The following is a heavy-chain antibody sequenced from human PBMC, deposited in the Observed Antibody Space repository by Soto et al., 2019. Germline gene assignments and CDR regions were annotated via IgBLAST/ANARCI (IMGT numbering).Heavy chain of an antibody. CDR2: IYYSGST. CDR3: ARDRHGTFDY. Sequence: SETLSLTCAVSGDCMSSYEGSWIRQPPGKGLEWIGYIYYSGSTNYNPSLKSRVTISVDTSKNQFSLKLSSVTAADTAVYYCARDRHGTFDYWGQGTLVTVSS. CDR1: GDCMSSYE. D-gene: IGHD6-13*01. J-gene: IGHJ4*02. V-gene: IGHV4-59*01.